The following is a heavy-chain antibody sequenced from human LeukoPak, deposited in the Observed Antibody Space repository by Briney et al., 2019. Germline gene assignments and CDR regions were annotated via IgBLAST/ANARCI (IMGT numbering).Heavy chain of an antibody. J-gene: IGHJ3*02. CDR3: ASPEWLPDSIDI. V-gene: IGHV3-7*01. CDR1: GFTFSNYW. D-gene: IGHD3-3*01. Sequence: GGSLRLSCAASGFTFSNYWMTWVRQAPGKGLEWVANIKQDGSEKYYVDSVKSRFTISRDNAKNSLYLQMNSLRAEDTAVYYCASPEWLPDSIDIWGQGTMVTVSS. CDR2: IKQDGSEK.